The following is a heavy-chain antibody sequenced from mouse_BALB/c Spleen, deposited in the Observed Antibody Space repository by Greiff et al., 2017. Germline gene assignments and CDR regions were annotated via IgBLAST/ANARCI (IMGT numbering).Heavy chain of an antibody. D-gene: IGHD2-14*01. CDR2: INPSNGRT. Sequence: QVQLQQSGAELVKPGASVKLSCKASGYTFTSYWMHWVKQRPGQGLEWIGEINPSNGRTNYNEKFKSKATLTVDKSSSTAYMQLSSLTSEDSAVYYCARVRRAMDYWGQGTSVTVSS. V-gene: IGHV1S81*02. CDR1: GYTFTSYW. J-gene: IGHJ4*01. CDR3: ARVRRAMDY.